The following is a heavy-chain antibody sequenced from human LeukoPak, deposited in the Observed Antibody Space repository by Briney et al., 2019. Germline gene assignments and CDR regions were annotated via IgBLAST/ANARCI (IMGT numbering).Heavy chain of an antibody. CDR3: AHTVTPRYFQF. Sequence: GGSLRLSCAASGFTFSNYSMAWVRQAPGKGLEWVSFISSSSSYIYYADSVKGRFTISRDNAKNSLYLQMNSLRTEDTALYYCAHTVTPRYFQFWGQGTLVTVSS. V-gene: IGHV3-21*01. CDR2: ISSSSSYI. J-gene: IGHJ1*01. D-gene: IGHD4-17*01. CDR1: GFTFSNYS.